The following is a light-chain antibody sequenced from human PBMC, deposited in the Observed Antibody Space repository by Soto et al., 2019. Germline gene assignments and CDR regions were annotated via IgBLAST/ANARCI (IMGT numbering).Light chain of an antibody. CDR2: GAS. V-gene: IGKV3D-20*02. Sequence: IELTQSPRTLPLSPGESATLSCRDSQSVNSNYVAWYQQKPGQAPRLLFFGASARASGVPDRFSGSGSGTEFTLTISSLQSEDFAVYYCQHRSIWPVSFGQGTRLEIK. J-gene: IGKJ5*01. CDR3: QHRSIWPVS. CDR1: QSVNSNY.